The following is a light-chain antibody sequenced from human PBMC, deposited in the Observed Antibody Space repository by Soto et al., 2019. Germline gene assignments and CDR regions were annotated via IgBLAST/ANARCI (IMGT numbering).Light chain of an antibody. Sequence: QSALTQPASVSGSPGQSITISCTGNSSDVGGYNYVSWYQQHPGKAPKLMIYEGSKRPSGVSNRFSGSKSGNTASLTISGLQAEDEADYYCSSYTSSSTRVFGGGTKLTVL. V-gene: IGLV2-14*01. J-gene: IGLJ3*02. CDR2: EGS. CDR3: SSYTSSSTRV. CDR1: SSDVGGYNY.